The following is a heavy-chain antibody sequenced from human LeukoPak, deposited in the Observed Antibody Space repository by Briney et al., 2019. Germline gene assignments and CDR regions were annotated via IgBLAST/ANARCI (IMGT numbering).Heavy chain of an antibody. CDR3: AKGPQLPTLHFDY. CDR1: GFTFSSYA. D-gene: IGHD2-2*01. J-gene: IGHJ4*02. CDR2: ISGSGGST. Sequence: QPGGSLRLSCAASGFTFSSYAMSWVRQAPGKGLEWVPAISGSGGSTYYADSVKGRFTISRDNSKNTLYLQMNSLRAEDTAVYYCAKGPQLPTLHFDYWGQGTLVTVSS. V-gene: IGHV3-23*01.